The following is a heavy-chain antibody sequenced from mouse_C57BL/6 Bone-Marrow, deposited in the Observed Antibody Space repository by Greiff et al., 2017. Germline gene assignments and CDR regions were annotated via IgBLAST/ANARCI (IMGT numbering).Heavy chain of an antibody. CDR1: GYSITSGYY. CDR2: ISYDGSN. V-gene: IGHV3-6*01. CDR3: ASGSAMDY. J-gene: IGHJ4*01. D-gene: IGHD4-1*01. Sequence: VQLKQSGPGLVKPSQSLSLTCSVTGYSITSGYYWNWIRQFPGNKLEWMGYISYDGSNNYNPSLKNRISITRDTSKNQFFLKLNSVTTEDTATYYCASGSAMDYWGQGTSVTVSS.